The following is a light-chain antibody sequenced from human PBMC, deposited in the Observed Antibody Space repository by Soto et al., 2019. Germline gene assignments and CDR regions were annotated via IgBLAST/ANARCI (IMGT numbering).Light chain of an antibody. J-gene: IGKJ1*01. CDR1: QSASNY. CDR3: RQYNSWPPT. Sequence: IVRTQSPATLSVSPWEGATLSCRASQSASNYLAWYQRKPGQVPRLLIYGASTRATDIPARFSGSGSGTEFTLTISSLLSEDFAVYYCRQYNSWPPTFGQGTKVDI. CDR2: GAS. V-gene: IGKV3-15*01.